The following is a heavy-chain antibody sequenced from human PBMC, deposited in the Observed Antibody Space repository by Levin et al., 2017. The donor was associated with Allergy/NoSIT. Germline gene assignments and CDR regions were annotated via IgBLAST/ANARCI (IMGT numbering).Heavy chain of an antibody. V-gene: IGHV3-23*01. J-gene: IGHJ6*02. D-gene: IGHD3-16*01. CDR3: ARFATFGDFFYYGLDV. Sequence: QTGESLKISCAASGFPFDAYPMTWVRQAPGKGLESVSGISGTGSRTFYADSVKGRFTISRDNSKNTLSLQMSRLRAEDTATYYCARFATFGDFFYYGLDVWGQGTTVTVSS. CDR2: ISGTGSRT. CDR1: GFPFDAYP.